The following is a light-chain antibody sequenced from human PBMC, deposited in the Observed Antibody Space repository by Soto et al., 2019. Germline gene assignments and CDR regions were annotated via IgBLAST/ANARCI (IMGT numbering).Light chain of an antibody. CDR1: TSNIRTNT. CDR2: NNN. CDR3: ASWDDSLNGVV. Sequence: QPVLTQPPSASGTPGQRVTISCSGTTSNIRTNTVNWYQQLPGTPPKLLIYNNNKRPSGVPDRFSGSKSGTSASLAISGLQSEDDADYYCASWDDSLNGVVFGGGTKLTVL. V-gene: IGLV1-44*01. J-gene: IGLJ2*01.